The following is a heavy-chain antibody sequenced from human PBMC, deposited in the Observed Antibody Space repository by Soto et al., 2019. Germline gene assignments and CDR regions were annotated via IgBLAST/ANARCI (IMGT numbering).Heavy chain of an antibody. V-gene: IGHV4-39*01. CDR2: IYYSGST. CDR3: ASTMTTVTPLSNGPHY. CDR1: GGSISSSSYY. Sequence: PSETLSLTCTVSGGSISSSSYYWGWIRQPPGKGLEWIGSIYYSGSTYYNPSLKSRVTISVDTSKNQFSLKLSSVTAADTAVYYCASTMTTVTPLSNGPHYWGQGTLVTVSS. J-gene: IGHJ4*02. D-gene: IGHD4-17*01.